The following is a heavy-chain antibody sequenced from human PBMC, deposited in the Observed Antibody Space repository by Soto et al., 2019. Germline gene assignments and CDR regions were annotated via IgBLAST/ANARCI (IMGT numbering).Heavy chain of an antibody. J-gene: IGHJ5*02. D-gene: IGHD3-10*01. CDR3: ARRLWFGELKMGFDP. CDR2: IYYSGST. Sequence: SETLSLTCTVSGGSISSYYWSWIRQPPGKGLEWIVYIYYSGSTNYNPSLKSRVTISVDTSKNQFSLKLSSVTAADTAVYYCARRLWFGELKMGFDPWGQGTLVTVSS. V-gene: IGHV4-59*08. CDR1: GGSISSYY.